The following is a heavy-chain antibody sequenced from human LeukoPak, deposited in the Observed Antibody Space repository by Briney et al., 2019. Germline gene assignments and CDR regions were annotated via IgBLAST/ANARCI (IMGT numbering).Heavy chain of an antibody. CDR1: GFSFSTHT. Sequence: PGVSLRLSCAASGFSFSTHTMNWVRQAPGKGLEWVSSISASSSDIYYADSVKGRFTISRDNAKNSVYLQMDSLRADDTAVFYCASNFWTRRNIDYWGQGTLVTVSS. CDR3: ASNFWTRRNIDY. V-gene: IGHV3-21*01. D-gene: IGHD3/OR15-3a*01. J-gene: IGHJ4*02. CDR2: ISASSSDI.